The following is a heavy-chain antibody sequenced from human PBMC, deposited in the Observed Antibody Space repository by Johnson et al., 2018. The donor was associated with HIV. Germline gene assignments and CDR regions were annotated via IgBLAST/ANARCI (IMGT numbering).Heavy chain of an antibody. CDR2: IYSGGST. CDR1: GFTVSRNY. V-gene: IGHV3-66*01. D-gene: IGHD2-2*01. J-gene: IGHJ3*02. CDR3: AREGGDCSSTSCYQDAFDI. Sequence: VQLVESGGGLVQPGGSLRLACAASGFTVSRNYMSWIRQAPGKGLEWVSVIYSGGSTSYADSVKGRFTISRDNSNNTLYLQMNSLRAEDTAVYYCAREGGDCSSTSCYQDAFDIWGQGTMVTVSS.